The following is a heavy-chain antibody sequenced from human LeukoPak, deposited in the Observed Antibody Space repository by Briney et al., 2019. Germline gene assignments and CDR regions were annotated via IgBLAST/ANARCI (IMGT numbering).Heavy chain of an antibody. V-gene: IGHV3-48*03. CDR1: GFTFSNYE. CDR2: IGSTI. Sequence: GGSLRLSCAASGFTFSNYEMNWVRQAPGKGLEWVSYIGSTIYYADSVKGRFTISRDNAKNSLYLQMNSLRDEDSAVYYCARDQGIFDYWGQGTLVTVSS. J-gene: IGHJ4*02. CDR3: ARDQGIFDY.